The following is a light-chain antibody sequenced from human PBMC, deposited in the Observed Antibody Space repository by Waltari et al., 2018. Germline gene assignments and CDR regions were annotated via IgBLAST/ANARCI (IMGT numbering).Light chain of an antibody. Sequence: VLTQSPGTLSLSPGERAILSCRASQSVSRNSLVWYQQKPGQTPRLLISGASSRATGIPERFSGSGSGTDFTLTISSLEPEDFAMYYCQQYDSAVLTFGGGTKVEIK. V-gene: IGKV3-20*01. CDR2: GAS. CDR1: QSVSRNS. CDR3: QQYDSAVLT. J-gene: IGKJ4*01.